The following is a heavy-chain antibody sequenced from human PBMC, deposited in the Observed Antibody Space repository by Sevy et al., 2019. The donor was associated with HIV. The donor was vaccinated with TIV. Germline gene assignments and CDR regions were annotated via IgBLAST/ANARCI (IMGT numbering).Heavy chain of an antibody. CDR1: GFTFSTYD. D-gene: IGHD1-26*01. V-gene: IGHV3-30*18. CDR3: AKNRPPGGSYFSRHGMDV. Sequence: GGSLRLSCTASGFTFSTYDIHWVRQAPGKGLEWVAIISYDGNYRYYSDSVRGRFSMSRDNSKNTAYLQMSGLSVEDTAVYYSAKNRPPGGSYFSRHGMDVWGRGTTVTVSS. J-gene: IGHJ6*02. CDR2: ISYDGNYR.